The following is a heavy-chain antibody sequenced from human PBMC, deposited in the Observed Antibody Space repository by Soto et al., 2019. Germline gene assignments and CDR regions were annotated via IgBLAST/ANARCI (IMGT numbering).Heavy chain of an antibody. J-gene: IGHJ6*02. Sequence: EAQLVESGGGLIQPGGSLRLSCAVSGFTFDDFAMHWVRQAPGKGLEWVSSITWNSGNIDYADSVRGRFTISRDNARDSLYRQLNTLTPEDTALYYCAKDLLKGSRASTYYHFYGLDVWGQGTTVTVSS. V-gene: IGHV3-9*01. D-gene: IGHD2-15*01. CDR3: AKDLLKGSRASTYYHFYGLDV. CDR2: ITWNSGNI. CDR1: GFTFDDFA.